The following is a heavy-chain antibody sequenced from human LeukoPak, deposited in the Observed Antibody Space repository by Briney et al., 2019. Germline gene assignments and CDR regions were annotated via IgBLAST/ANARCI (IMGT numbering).Heavy chain of an antibody. CDR2: MNPNSGNT. D-gene: IGHD3-22*01. CDR3: ARGTLYYYDSSGYFTFDP. J-gene: IGHJ5*02. V-gene: IGHV1-8*01. Sequence: AASVKVSCKASGYTFTSYDINWVRQATGQGLEWMGWMNPNSGNTGYAQKFQGRVTMTRNTSISTAYMELSSLRSEGTAVYYCARGTLYYYDSSGYFTFDPWGQGTLVTVSS. CDR1: GYTFTSYD.